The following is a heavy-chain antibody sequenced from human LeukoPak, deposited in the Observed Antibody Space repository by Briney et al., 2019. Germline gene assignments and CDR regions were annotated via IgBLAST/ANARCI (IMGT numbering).Heavy chain of an antibody. J-gene: IGHJ3*02. CDR2: IYSSATT. Sequence: SETLSLTCSVSGGSISTYYWSWLRQPAGKGLEWIGRIYSSATTNLNPSLKSRVTLSIDASKKQVSLRLSPVTAADTAVYYCARGRYCTATVCGGGDAFDIWGQGTVVIVSS. CDR3: ARGRYCTATVCGGGDAFDI. D-gene: IGHD2-8*02. V-gene: IGHV4-4*07. CDR1: GGSISTYY.